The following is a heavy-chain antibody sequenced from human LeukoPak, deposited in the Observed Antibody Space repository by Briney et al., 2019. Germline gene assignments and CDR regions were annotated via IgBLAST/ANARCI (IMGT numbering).Heavy chain of an antibody. D-gene: IGHD3-10*01. V-gene: IGHV3-20*04. CDR2: INWNGDRT. CDR1: GFTFHDYD. CDR3: ARRDYYGSGSPDF. J-gene: IGHJ4*02. Sequence: GGSLRLSCAASGFTFHDYDMRWVRQSPGKGLDCVSGINWNGDRTGYADSVKGRFTISRDNAKKSLYLQMNSLRAEDTALYYCARRDYYGSGSPDFWGQGTLVTVSS.